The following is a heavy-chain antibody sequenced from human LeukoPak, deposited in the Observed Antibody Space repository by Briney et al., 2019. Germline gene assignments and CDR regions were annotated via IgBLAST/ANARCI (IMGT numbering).Heavy chain of an antibody. Sequence: ASVKVSCKASGYTFTSYGISWVRQAPGQGLEWMGIINPSGGSTTYAQKFQGRVTMTRDTSTSTVYMELRSLRSEDTAVYYCARGGRDYGDYWGQGTLVTVSS. J-gene: IGHJ4*02. CDR3: ARGGRDYGDY. D-gene: IGHD5-24*01. CDR2: INPSGGST. V-gene: IGHV1-46*01. CDR1: GYTFTSYG.